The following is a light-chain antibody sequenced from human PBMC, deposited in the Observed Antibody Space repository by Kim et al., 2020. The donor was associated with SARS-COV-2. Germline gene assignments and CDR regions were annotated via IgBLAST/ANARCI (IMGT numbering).Light chain of an antibody. J-gene: IGKJ4*01. CDR2: DAS. Sequence: EVVLTQSPATLSVSPGESVTLSCRASQSVHRNLAWYQQKPGQAPSLLIDDASTRATGIPARFSGSGSGTEFTLIISSLQPDDSAVYYCQQYDQWPFTFGGGTKVDIK. V-gene: IGKV3-15*01. CDR3: QQYDQWPFT. CDR1: QSVHRN.